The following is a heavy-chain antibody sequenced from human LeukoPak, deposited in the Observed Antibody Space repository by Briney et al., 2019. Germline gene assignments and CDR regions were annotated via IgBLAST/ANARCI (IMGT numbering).Heavy chain of an antibody. V-gene: IGHV3-48*03. CDR3: ARDSNYLLWFGEGPKGIDY. CDR2: ISSSGSTI. CDR1: GFTFSSYE. J-gene: IGHJ4*02. Sequence: GGSLRLSCAASGFTFSSYEMNWVRQAPGKGLEWVSYISSSGSTIYYADSVKGRFTISRDNAKNSLYLQMNSLRAEDTAVYYCARDSNYLLWFGEGPKGIDYWGQGTLVTVSS. D-gene: IGHD3-10*01.